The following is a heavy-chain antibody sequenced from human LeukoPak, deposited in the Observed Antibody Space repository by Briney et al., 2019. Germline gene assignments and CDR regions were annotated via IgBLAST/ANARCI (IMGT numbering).Heavy chain of an antibody. CDR2: IWYDGSNK. CDR3: ARGGPIYCSGDSCYPGDY. V-gene: IGHV3-33*01. D-gene: IGHD2-15*01. J-gene: IGHJ4*02. CDR1: GFTFSSYG. Sequence: GGSLRLSCAASGFTFSSYGMHWVRQAPGKGLEWVAVIWYDGSNKYYADSVKGRFTISRDNARNTLYLQMNSLRAEDTAVYYCARGGPIYCSGDSCYPGDYWGQGTLVTVSS.